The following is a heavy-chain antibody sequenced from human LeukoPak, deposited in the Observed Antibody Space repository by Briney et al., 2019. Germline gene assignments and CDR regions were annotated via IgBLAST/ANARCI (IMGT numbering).Heavy chain of an antibody. CDR3: ARVRIAAAGTAFDY. J-gene: IGHJ4*02. CDR1: GGSISSSYW. Sequence: SETLSLTCAVSGGSISSSYWWSWVRQPPGKGLEWIGEIYHSGSTNYNPSLKSRLTMSVDKSKNQLSLRLTSVTAADTAVYYCARVRIAAAGTAFDYWGQGTLVTVSS. D-gene: IGHD6-13*01. V-gene: IGHV4-4*02. CDR2: IYHSGST.